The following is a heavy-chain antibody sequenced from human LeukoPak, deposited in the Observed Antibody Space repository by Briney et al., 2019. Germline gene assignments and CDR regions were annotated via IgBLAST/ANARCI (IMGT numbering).Heavy chain of an antibody. CDR1: GFTFSSYG. CDR3: AADENYYDSSGYGAFDI. Sequence: GGSLRLSCAASGFTFSSYGMHWVRQAPGEGLEWVAVIWYDGSNKYYADSVKGRFTISRDNSKNTLYLQMNSLRAEDTAVYYCAADENYYDSSGYGAFDIWGQGTMVTVSS. D-gene: IGHD3-22*01. V-gene: IGHV3-33*01. CDR2: IWYDGSNK. J-gene: IGHJ3*02.